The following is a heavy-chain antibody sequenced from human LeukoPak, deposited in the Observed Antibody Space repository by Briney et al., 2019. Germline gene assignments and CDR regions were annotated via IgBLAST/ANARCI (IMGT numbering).Heavy chain of an antibody. V-gene: IGHV3-23*01. J-gene: IGHJ4*02. CDR2: ISGSGGTT. CDR1: VFTFSNYA. D-gene: IGHD3-16*01. Sequence: GGSLRLSCAASVFTFSNYAMSWVRQTPGKGLEWVSGISGSGGTTYYADSVKGRFTVSRDNSKNTLYLQMNSLRAEDTAVYYCAKRGVVAGGQGTLVTISS. CDR3: AKRGVVA.